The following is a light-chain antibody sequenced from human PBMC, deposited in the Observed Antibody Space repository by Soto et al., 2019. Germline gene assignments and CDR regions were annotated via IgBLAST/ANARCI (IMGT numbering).Light chain of an antibody. CDR1: QSVSSY. V-gene: IGKV3-20*01. CDR3: QQYGSSPRT. Sequence: EIVLTQSPASLSFSPCERATLSCRASQSVSSYLAWYQQKPGQAPRLLIYGASSRATGIPDRFSGSGSGTDFTLAISRLEPEDFAVYYCQQYGSSPRTFGQGTKVDIK. CDR2: GAS. J-gene: IGKJ1*01.